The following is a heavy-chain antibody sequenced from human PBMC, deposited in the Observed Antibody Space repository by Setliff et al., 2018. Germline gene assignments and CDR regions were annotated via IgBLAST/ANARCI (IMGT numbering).Heavy chain of an antibody. D-gene: IGHD2-15*01. Sequence: GESLTISCRGSGYTFSDYWIGWVRQMPGKGLEWMGIIYPGDSDTRYSPSFQGQVTFSADKSISTAYLQWSSLKASGTATYYCARVVGADGIGIDYWGQGTVVTGSS. J-gene: IGHJ4*02. CDR1: GYTFSDYW. V-gene: IGHV5-51*01. CDR2: IYPGDSDT. CDR3: ARVVGADGIGIDY.